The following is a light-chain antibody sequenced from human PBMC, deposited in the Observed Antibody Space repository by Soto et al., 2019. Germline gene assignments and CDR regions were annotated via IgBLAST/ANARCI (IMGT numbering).Light chain of an antibody. CDR1: QLVLSTYNNKSY. J-gene: IGKJ2*01. Sequence: DIVMTQSPDSLAVSLGERATINCKSSQLVLSTYNNKSYLAWYQQKPGQPPKLLIYWASTREYGVPDRISGRGSETDFTLTISSLQAEDLSIYYCHQYYSPPFTFGQGKKLEIK. CDR3: HQYYSPPFT. V-gene: IGKV4-1*01. CDR2: WAS.